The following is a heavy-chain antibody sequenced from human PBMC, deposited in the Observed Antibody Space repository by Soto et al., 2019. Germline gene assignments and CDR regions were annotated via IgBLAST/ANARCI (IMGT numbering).Heavy chain of an antibody. J-gene: IGHJ6*02. CDR1: GGSFSGYY. CDR2: INHSGST. D-gene: IGHD6-13*01. V-gene: IGHV4-34*01. Sequence: LSLTCAVYGGSFSGYYWSWIRQPPGKGLEWIGEINHSGSTNYNPSLKSRVTISVDTSKNQFSLKLSSVTAADTAVYYCASRGSSSWYTHYYGMDVWGQGTTVTVSS. CDR3: ASRGSSSWYTHYYGMDV.